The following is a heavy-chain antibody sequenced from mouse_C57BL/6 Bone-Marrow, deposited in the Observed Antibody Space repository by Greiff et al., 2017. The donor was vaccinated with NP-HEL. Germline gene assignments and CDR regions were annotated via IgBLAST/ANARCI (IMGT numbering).Heavy chain of an antibody. J-gene: IGHJ2*01. CDR2: ISSGSSTI. Sequence: EVQGVESGGGLVKPGGSLKLSCAASGFTFSDYGMHWVRQAPEKGLEWVAYISSGSSTIYYADTVKGRFTISRDNAKNTLFLQMTSLRSDDTAMDYYARLRDYDRVHYFDYWGQGTTLTVSS. V-gene: IGHV5-17*01. CDR3: ARLRDYDRVHYFDY. CDR1: GFTFSDYG. D-gene: IGHD2-4*01.